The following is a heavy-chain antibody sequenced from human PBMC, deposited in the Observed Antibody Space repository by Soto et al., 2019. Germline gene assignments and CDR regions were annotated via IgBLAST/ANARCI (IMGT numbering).Heavy chain of an antibody. CDR3: ARTLPREYSGYGDAFDC. CDR2: IYSGGST. V-gene: IGHV3-53*04. D-gene: IGHD5-12*01. CDR1: GFTVSSNY. Sequence: PGGSLRLSCAASGFTVSSNYMSWVRQAPGKGLEWVSVIYSGGSTYYADSVKGRFTISRHNSKNTLYLQMNSLRAEDTAVYYCARTLPREYSGYGDAFDCWGQGTMVTVSS. J-gene: IGHJ3*01.